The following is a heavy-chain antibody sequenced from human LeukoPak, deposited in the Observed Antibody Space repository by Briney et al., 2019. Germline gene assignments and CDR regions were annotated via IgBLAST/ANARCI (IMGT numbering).Heavy chain of an antibody. Sequence: ASVKVSCKASGGTFSSYAISWVRQAPGQGLEWMGRIIPILGIANYAQKFHGRVTITADKSTSIAYMELSSLRSEDTAVYYCVLSEDGAYYYYGMDVWGQGTTVTVSS. CDR2: IIPILGIA. CDR1: GGTFSSYA. D-gene: IGHD1-26*01. V-gene: IGHV1-69*04. J-gene: IGHJ6*02. CDR3: VLSEDGAYYYYGMDV.